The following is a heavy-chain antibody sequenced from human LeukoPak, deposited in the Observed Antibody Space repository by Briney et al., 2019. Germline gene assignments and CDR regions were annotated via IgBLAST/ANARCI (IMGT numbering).Heavy chain of an antibody. D-gene: IGHD6-6*01. CDR2: ISYDGSNK. CDR1: GFTFSSYG. Sequence: GRSLRLSCAASGFTFSSYGMHWVRQAPGKGLEWVAVISYDGSNKYYADSVKGRFTISRDNSENTLYLQMNSLRAEDTAVYYCAKGGRIAARHIDYWGQGTLVTVSS. CDR3: AKGGRIAARHIDY. V-gene: IGHV3-30*18. J-gene: IGHJ4*02.